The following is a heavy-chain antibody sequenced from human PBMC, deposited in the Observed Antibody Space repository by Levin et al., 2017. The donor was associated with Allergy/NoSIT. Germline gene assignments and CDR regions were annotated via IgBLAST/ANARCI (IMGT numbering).Heavy chain of an antibody. CDR1: GGSISSSSYY. CDR3: ARHDYGDYDYYFDY. CDR2: IYYSGST. J-gene: IGHJ4*02. Sequence: PSETLSLTCTVSGGSISSSSYYWGWIRQPPGTGLEWIGSIYYSGSTYYNPSLKSRVTISVDTSKNQFSLKLSSVTAADTAVYYCARHDYGDYDYYFDYWGQGTLVTVSS. V-gene: IGHV4-39*01. D-gene: IGHD4-17*01.